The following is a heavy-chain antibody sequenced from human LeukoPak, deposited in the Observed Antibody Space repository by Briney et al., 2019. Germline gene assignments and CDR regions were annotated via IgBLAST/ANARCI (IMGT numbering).Heavy chain of an antibody. J-gene: IGHJ5*02. V-gene: IGHV1-46*01. Sequence: ASVKVSCKASGYTFTSYYMHWVRQAPGQGLEWMGIINPSGGSTSYAQKFQGRVTMTRDTSTSTVYMELSSLRSEDTAVYYCARGGSYYYDSSGYSAPVAPGWLDPWGQGTLVTVSS. CDR3: ARGGSYYYDSSGYSAPVAPGWLDP. CDR1: GYTFTSYY. D-gene: IGHD3-22*01. CDR2: INPSGGST.